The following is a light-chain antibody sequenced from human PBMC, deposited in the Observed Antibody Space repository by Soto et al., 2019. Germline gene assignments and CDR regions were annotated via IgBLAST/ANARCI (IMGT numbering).Light chain of an antibody. CDR3: QQYGSSPVT. Sequence: EIVLTQSPGTLSLSPGQRATLSCRASQSVGSNYLVWYQQRPGQPPRLLISGASRRATGIPDRFSGSGSGTDFTLIISRLEPEDFAVYYCQQYGSSPVTFGPGTTVDIK. CDR1: QSVGSNY. J-gene: IGKJ3*01. CDR2: GAS. V-gene: IGKV3-20*01.